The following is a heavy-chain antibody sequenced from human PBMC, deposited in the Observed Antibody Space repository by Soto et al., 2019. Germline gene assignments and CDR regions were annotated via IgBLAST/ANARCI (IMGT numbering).Heavy chain of an antibody. J-gene: IGHJ4*02. Sequence: LRLSCAASGFTFSDAAMHWVRQASGKGLEWVGRIRSKGNNYATTYTASVKGRFTISRDDSKSTAYLQMNSLKTEDTAVYYCAKNPGYDYDSTGYHFDEWGQGTLVTVSS. CDR2: IRSKGNNYAT. V-gene: IGHV3-73*01. CDR3: AKNPGYDYDSTGYHFDE. D-gene: IGHD3-22*01. CDR1: GFTFSDAA.